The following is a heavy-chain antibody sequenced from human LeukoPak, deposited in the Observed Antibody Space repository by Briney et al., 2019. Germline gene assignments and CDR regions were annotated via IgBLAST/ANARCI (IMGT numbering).Heavy chain of an antibody. Sequence: SETLSLTCSVSGGSIGSSSYFWDWIRQPPGKGLEWIGSIYYSGSTYYNPSLKSRVTISVDTSKNQFSLKLSSVTAADTAVYYCARASSWYVFYFDYWGQGTLVTVSS. D-gene: IGHD6-13*01. V-gene: IGHV4-39*07. CDR2: IYYSGST. CDR3: ARASSWYVFYFDY. J-gene: IGHJ4*02. CDR1: GGSIGSSSYF.